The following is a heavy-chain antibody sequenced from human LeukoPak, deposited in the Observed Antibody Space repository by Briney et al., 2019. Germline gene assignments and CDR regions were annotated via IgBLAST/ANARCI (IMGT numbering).Heavy chain of an antibody. V-gene: IGHV3-21*01. CDR3: ARDFGGSSRYYYMDV. J-gene: IGHJ6*03. D-gene: IGHD1-26*01. CDR2: ISSSSSYI. Sequence: GGSLRLSCAASGFTFSSYSMNWVRQAPGKGLEWVSSISSSSSYIYYADSVKGRFTISRDNAKNSLYLQMNSLRAEDTAVYYCARDFGGSSRYYYMDVWAKGPRSPSP. CDR1: GFTFSSYS.